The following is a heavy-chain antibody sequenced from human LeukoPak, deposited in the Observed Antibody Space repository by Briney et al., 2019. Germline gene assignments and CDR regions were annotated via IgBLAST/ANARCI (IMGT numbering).Heavy chain of an antibody. D-gene: IGHD3-22*01. CDR2: IYTSGST. V-gene: IGHV4-61*02. CDR1: GGSISSGSYY. Sequence: SETLSLTCTVSGGSISSGSYYWSWIRQPAGKGLEWIGRIYTSGSTNYNPSLKSRVTISVDTSKNQFSLKLSSVTAADTAVYYCARDLLYDSSGYYYWYFDLWGRGTLVTVSS. J-gene: IGHJ2*01. CDR3: ARDLLYDSSGYYYWYFDL.